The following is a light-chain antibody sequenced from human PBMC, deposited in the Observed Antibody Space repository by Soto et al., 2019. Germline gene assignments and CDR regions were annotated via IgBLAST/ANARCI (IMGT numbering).Light chain of an antibody. V-gene: IGKV1-9*01. CDR1: QGISSY. CDR2: GAS. CDR3: QQLDTYPRT. Sequence: DIQLTQSPSFLSASVGDRVTITCRASQGISSYLAWYQQKPGKAPKLLIYGASTLQSGVPSRFSGSRSGTEFTLTISSLQPEDFATYYCQQLDTYPRTFGQGTKLEIK. J-gene: IGKJ2*01.